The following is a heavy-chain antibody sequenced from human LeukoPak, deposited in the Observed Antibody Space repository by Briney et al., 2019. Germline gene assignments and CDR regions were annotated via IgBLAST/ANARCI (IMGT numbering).Heavy chain of an antibody. CDR1: GYSISSGYY. Sequence: SETLSLTCAVCGYSISSGYYWGWIRQPPGNGLEWIGSIYHSGSTYYNPSLKSRVTISVDTSKNQFSLKLSSVTAANTAVYYCARVRPVAGTVYWGQGTLVTVSS. CDR2: IYHSGST. D-gene: IGHD6-19*01. V-gene: IGHV4-38-2*01. J-gene: IGHJ4*02. CDR3: ARVRPVAGTVY.